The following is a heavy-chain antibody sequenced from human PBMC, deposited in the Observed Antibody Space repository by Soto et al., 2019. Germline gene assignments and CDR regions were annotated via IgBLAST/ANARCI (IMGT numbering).Heavy chain of an antibody. D-gene: IGHD2-21*02. V-gene: IGHV3-21*01. CDR1: GFAFSTFS. CDR3: AREETAWPLAYGLDV. J-gene: IGHJ6*02. CDR2: IGTSGDI. Sequence: PGGSLRLSCAASGFAFSTFSMHWVRQAPGKGLEWVARIGTSGDIYYADSVKGRFTISRDKAKNSLSLQMNSLRAVDTGVYYCAREETAWPLAYGLDVWGQGTTVTVSS.